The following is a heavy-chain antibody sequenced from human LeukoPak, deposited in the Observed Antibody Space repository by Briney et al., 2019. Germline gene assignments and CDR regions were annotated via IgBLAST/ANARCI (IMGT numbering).Heavy chain of an antibody. Sequence: PGGSLRLSCTVSGFTVSSNSMSWVRQAPGKGLEWVSFISSDNTHYSDYLKGRFTISRDNSKNTLYLQMNSLRAEDTAVYYCARRAGAYSHPYDYWGQGTLVTVSS. CDR1: GFTVSSNS. CDR2: ISSDNT. CDR3: ARRAGAYSHPYDY. V-gene: IGHV3-53*01. J-gene: IGHJ4*02. D-gene: IGHD4/OR15-4a*01.